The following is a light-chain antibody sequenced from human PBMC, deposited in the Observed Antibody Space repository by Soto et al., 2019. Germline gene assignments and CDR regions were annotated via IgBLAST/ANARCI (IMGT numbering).Light chain of an antibody. J-gene: IGKJ2*01. V-gene: IGKV3-20*01. CDR2: GAS. CDR1: QSVSSSY. Sequence: EIVLTQSPGTLSLSPGERATLSCRASQSVSSSYLAWYQQKPGQAPRLLIYGASSRATGIPDRFSGSGSGTDCTLTISRLEPEDFAVYYCQQYGSSPMYTFGQWTKLEIK. CDR3: QQYGSSPMYT.